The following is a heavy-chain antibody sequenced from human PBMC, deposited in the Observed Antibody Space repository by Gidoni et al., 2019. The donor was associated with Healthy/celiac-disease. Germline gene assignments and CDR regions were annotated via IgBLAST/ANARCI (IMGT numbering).Heavy chain of an antibody. V-gene: IGHV1-46*01. CDR2: INPSGGST. D-gene: IGHD2-15*01. J-gene: IGHJ5*02. CDR1: VYTFTSYY. Sequence: QVQLVQSGAEFKKPGASVTVSCKASVYTFTSYYMHLVRHAPGQGLEWMGIINPSGGSTSYEQKFQGRVTMTRDTSTSTVYMELSSLRSEDTAVYYCARDPERIYCSGGSCYPSNWFDPWGQGTLVTVSS. CDR3: ARDPERIYCSGGSCYPSNWFDP.